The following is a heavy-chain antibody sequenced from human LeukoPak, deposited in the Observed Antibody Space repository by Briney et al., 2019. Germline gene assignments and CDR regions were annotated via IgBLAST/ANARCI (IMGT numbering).Heavy chain of an antibody. Sequence: SETLSLTCAVYGGSFSGYYWSWIRQPPGKGLEWIGEINHSGSTNYNPSLKSRVTISVDTSKNQFSLKLSSVTAADTAVYYCARPVTTTPFDYWGQGTLVTVSS. CDR1: GGSFSGYY. CDR3: ARPVTTTPFDY. D-gene: IGHD4-17*01. CDR2: INHSGST. J-gene: IGHJ4*02. V-gene: IGHV4-34*01.